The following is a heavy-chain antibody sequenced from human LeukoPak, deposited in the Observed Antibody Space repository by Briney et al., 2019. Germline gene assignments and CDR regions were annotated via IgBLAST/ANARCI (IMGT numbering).Heavy chain of an antibody. Sequence: SQTLSLTCAISGDXVSSSGAAWSWIRQSPSRGLEWLGRTYYRSKWYNHYAVSVKCPITIIPYTSKNQFSLQLDSVTPEDTAVYYCASGNYDFDYWGQGTLVTVSS. J-gene: IGHJ4*02. CDR2: TYYRSKWYN. V-gene: IGHV6-1*01. D-gene: IGHD3-10*01. CDR3: ASGNYDFDY. CDR1: GDXVSSSGAA.